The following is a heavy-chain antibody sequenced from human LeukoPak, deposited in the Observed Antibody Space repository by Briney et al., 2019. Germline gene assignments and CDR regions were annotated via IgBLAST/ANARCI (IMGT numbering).Heavy chain of an antibody. CDR3: ASGYSYGRGLL. D-gene: IGHD5-18*01. J-gene: IGHJ4*02. V-gene: IGHV3-7*01. Sequence: GGSLRLSCAASGFTFSSYWMSWVRQAPGKGLEWVANIKQDGSEKYYVDSVKGRFAISRDNAKNSLYLQMNSLRAEDTAVYYCASGYSYGRGLLWGQGTLVTVSS. CDR1: GFTFSSYW. CDR2: IKQDGSEK.